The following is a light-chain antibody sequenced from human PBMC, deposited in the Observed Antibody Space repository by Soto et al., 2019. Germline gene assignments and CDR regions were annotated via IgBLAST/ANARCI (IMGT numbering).Light chain of an antibody. Sequence: QSALTQPASVSGSPGQSITISCTGTSSDVGGYNYVSWYQRHPGKAPKLMIYEVSNRPSGASIRFSGSKSGNTASLTISGLQAEDEADYYCSSWTSSTTQVLGGGTKVTVL. CDR2: EVS. CDR1: SSDVGGYNY. V-gene: IGLV2-14*01. CDR3: SSWTSSTTQV. J-gene: IGLJ3*02.